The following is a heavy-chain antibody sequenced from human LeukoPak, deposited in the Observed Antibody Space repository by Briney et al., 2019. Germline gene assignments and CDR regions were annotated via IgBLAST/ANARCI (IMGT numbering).Heavy chain of an antibody. J-gene: IGHJ3*01. CDR1: GGSIGTYY. V-gene: IGHV4-59*01. CDR3: ARGRRSSSRHDALDV. Sequence: SETLCLTCSVSGGSIGTYYCTWIRQPPGKGLEWVVYIDYSESTSYNPSLKSRVTFSLDTSRNQFSLKLNSVTAADTAVYYCARGRRSSSRHDALDVWGQGTMVTVSS. D-gene: IGHD6-13*01. CDR2: IDYSEST.